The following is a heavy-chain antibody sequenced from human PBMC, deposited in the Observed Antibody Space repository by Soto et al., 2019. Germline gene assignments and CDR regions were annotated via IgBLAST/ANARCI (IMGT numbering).Heavy chain of an antibody. Sequence: QVQLVESGGGVVQPGRSLRLSCAASGFTFSSYGMHWVRQAPGKGLEWVAVIWYDGSKKYYADSVKGRFTISRDNSKNTLYLQMNSLRAEDTAVYYCARESIAVAVHFDYWGQGTLVTVSS. J-gene: IGHJ4*02. V-gene: IGHV3-33*01. CDR2: IWYDGSKK. D-gene: IGHD6-19*01. CDR1: GFTFSSYG. CDR3: ARESIAVAVHFDY.